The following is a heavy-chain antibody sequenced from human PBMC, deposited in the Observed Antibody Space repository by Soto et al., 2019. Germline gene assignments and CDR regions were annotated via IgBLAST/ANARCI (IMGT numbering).Heavy chain of an antibody. CDR3: ARIVYASSGYNRYFDY. CDR2: INAGYGNT. J-gene: IGHJ4*02. CDR1: GYTFTSYA. Sequence: QVQLVQSGAEEKKPGASVKVSCTASGYTFTSYAIHWVRQAPGQRLEWMGWINAGYGNTKYSQKFQGRVTITRDTSATTVYMELSSLRSEDTAVYYCARIVYASSGYNRYFDYWGQGTLVTVSS. V-gene: IGHV1-3*05. D-gene: IGHD3-22*01.